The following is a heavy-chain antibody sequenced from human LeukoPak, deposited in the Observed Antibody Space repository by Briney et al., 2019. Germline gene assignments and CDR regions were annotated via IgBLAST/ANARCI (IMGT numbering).Heavy chain of an antibody. CDR2: IYYSGST. V-gene: IGHV4-59*12. CDR3: ARESVVVVPAATKDAFDI. J-gene: IGHJ3*02. CDR1: GGSISSYY. Sequence: SETLSLTCTVSGGSISSYYWSWIRQPPGKGLEWIGYIYYSGSTNYNPSLKSRVTISVDTSKDQFSLKLSSVTAADTAVYYCARESVVVVPAATKDAFDIWGQGTMVTVSS. D-gene: IGHD2-2*01.